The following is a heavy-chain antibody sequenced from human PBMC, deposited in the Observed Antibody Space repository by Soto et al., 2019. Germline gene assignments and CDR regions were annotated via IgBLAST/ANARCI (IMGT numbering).Heavy chain of an antibody. J-gene: IGHJ4*02. CDR3: AGFGHFDLQYYIDD. CDR1: GGSISNNY. V-gene: IGHV4-59*01. Sequence: SETLSLTCSVSGGSISNNYWTWIRQPPGKGLQWIGYIYYSGNTNYSPSLKSRVTISVDTSKNQFSLKLSSVTAAVTAVYYCAGFGHFDLQYYIDDWGQGTLVSVSS. D-gene: IGHD3-9*01. CDR2: IYYSGNT.